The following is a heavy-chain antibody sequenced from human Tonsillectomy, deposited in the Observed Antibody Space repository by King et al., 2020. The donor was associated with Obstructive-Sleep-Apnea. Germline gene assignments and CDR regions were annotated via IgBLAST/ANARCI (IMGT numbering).Heavy chain of an antibody. Sequence: VQLVESGGGLVQPGGSLRLSCAASGFTFSSYSMNWVRQAPGKGLEWVSYISSISSTIYYADSVKGRLTNSRENAKNSLYLQMNSLRAEDTAVYYCARGLGGSSPLWGQGTLVTVSS. CDR1: GFTFSSYS. D-gene: IGHD6-6*01. CDR3: ARGLGGSSPL. CDR2: ISSISSTI. V-gene: IGHV3-48*04. J-gene: IGHJ4*02.